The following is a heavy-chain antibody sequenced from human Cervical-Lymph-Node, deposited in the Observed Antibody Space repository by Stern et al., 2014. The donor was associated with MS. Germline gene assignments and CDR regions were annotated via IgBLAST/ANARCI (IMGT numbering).Heavy chain of an antibody. CDR3: AREECSGGSCGWFAP. CDR2: IFYSGST. V-gene: IGHV4-61*01. J-gene: IGHJ5*02. D-gene: IGHD2-15*01. CDR1: GGSVSSGSYY. Sequence: QLQLQESGPGLVKPSETLSLTCIVFGGSVSSGSYYWSWIRQPPGKGLEWIGNIFYSGSTIYNPSLKSRVTISVDMSKHQFSLKMTSGTAADTAVYYCAREECSGGSCGWFAPGGQGTLVTVPS.